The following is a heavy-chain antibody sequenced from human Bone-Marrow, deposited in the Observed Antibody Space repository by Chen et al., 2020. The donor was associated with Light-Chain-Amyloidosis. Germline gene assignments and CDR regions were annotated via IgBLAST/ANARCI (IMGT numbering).Heavy chain of an antibody. CDR2: IRYDGSNK. J-gene: IGHJ4*02. D-gene: IGHD1-26*01. Sequence: QVQLVESGGGVVQPGGSLRLSCAASGFTFSSYGMHWVRQAPGKGLEWVAFIRYDGSNKYYADSVKGRFTIYRDNSKNTLYLQMNSLRAEDTAVYYCAKGGSGLVGYWGQGTLVTVSS. V-gene: IGHV3-30*02. CDR1: GFTFSSYG. CDR3: AKGGSGLVGY.